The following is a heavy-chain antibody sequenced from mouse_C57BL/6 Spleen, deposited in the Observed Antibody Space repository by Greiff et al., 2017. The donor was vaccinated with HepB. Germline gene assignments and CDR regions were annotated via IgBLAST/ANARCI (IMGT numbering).Heavy chain of an antibody. CDR3: ARKITGPYYFDY. J-gene: IGHJ2*01. CDR1: GYTFTDYN. CDR2: INPNNGGT. D-gene: IGHD4-1*01. V-gene: IGHV1-18*01. Sequence: EVQLQQSGPELVKPGASVKIPCKASGYTFTDYNMDWVKQSHGKSLEWIGDINPNNGGTIYNQKFKGKATLTVDKSSSTAYMELRSLTSEDTAVYYCARKITGPYYFDYWGQGTTLTVSS.